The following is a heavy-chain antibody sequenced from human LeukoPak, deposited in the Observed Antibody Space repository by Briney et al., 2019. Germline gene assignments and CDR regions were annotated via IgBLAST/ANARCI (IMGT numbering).Heavy chain of an antibody. CDR1: GGSFSDYW. V-gene: IGHV4-34*01. D-gene: IGHD2-15*01. J-gene: IGHJ4*02. Sequence: SETLSLTCAVYGGSFSDYWWTWIRQSPGKGLEWIGEVNHSGRTNYNPSLKSRVSISVDRSKKQFSLKLTSVTAADTAVYYCARVPDVVAATLGVDWGQGTLVTVSS. CDR2: VNHSGRT. CDR3: ARVPDVVAATLGVD.